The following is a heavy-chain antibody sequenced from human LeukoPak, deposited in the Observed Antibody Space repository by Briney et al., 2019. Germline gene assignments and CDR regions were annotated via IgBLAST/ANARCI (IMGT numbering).Heavy chain of an antibody. Sequence: SETLSLTCTVSGGSISSSSYYWGWIRQPPGKGLEWIGSIYYSGSTYYNPSLKSRVTISVDTSKNQLSLKLSSVTAADTAVYYCARIYCSSTSCNGEGFDPWGQGTLVTVSS. J-gene: IGHJ5*02. D-gene: IGHD2-2*01. CDR1: GGSISSSSYY. CDR3: ARIYCSSTSCNGEGFDP. V-gene: IGHV4-39*01. CDR2: IYYSGST.